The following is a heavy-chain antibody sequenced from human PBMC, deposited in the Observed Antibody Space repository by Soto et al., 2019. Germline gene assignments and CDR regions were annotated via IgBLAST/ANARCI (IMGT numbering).Heavy chain of an antibody. CDR1: VLSVDTTYR. J-gene: IGHJ4*01. CDR2: INPNSGAT. D-gene: IGHD2-2*01. V-gene: IGHV1-2*02. Sequence: ASVKVSCKASVLSVDTTYRIHWVRRAPGQGLEWMGSINPNSGATNYEQNFQGRVTMTKDTSISTAYMEVSSLTSDDPAVYYCGSPRSSPSPDVGHWCHGTVVAVSS. CDR3: GSPRSSPSPDVGH.